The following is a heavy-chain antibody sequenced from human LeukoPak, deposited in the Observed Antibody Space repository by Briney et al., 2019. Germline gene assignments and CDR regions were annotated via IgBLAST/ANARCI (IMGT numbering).Heavy chain of an antibody. CDR2: ISWNSGSI. CDR3: AKAALDAFDI. J-gene: IGHJ3*02. V-gene: IGHV3-9*03. CDR1: GFSVSSND. Sequence: GGSLRLSCAASGFSVSSNDMSWVRQAPGKGLEWVSGISWNSGSIGYADSVKGRFTISRDNAKNSLYLQMNSLRAEDMALYYCAKAALDAFDIWGQGTMVTVSS.